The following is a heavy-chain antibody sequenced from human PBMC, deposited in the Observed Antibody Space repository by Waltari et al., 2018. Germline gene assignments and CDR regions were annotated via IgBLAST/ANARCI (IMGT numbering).Heavy chain of an antibody. Sequence: QLQLQESGPGLVKPSETLSITCTVSGGSISSSSYYWGWIRQPPGKGLEWIGSIYYSGSTYYNPSLKSRVTISVDTSKNQFSLKLSSVTAADTAVYYCARVKVGATKYFDYWGQGTLVTVSS. CDR2: IYYSGST. CDR1: GGSISSSSYY. J-gene: IGHJ4*02. V-gene: IGHV4-39*07. D-gene: IGHD1-26*01. CDR3: ARVKVGATKYFDY.